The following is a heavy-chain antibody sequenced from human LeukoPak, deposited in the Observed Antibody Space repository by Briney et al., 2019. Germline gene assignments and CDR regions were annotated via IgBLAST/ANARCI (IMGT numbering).Heavy chain of an antibody. V-gene: IGHV3-23*01. CDR1: GFIYSSYA. J-gene: IGHJ4*02. CDR2: ISGSGGST. CDR3: ARGLGYCTSTTCLLPFDY. Sequence: QSGGSLRLSCAASGFIYSSYAMSWVRQAPGKGLEWVSNISGSGGSTYYADSVKGRFTVSRDNSKNTLYLQMNSLRAEDTAMYYCARGLGYCTSTTCLLPFDYWGQGTLVTVSS. D-gene: IGHD2-2*01.